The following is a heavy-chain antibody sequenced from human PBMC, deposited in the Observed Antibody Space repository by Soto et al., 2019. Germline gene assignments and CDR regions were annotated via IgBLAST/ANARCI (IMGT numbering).Heavy chain of an antibody. CDR1: GFTFTSSA. J-gene: IGHJ3*02. Sequence: QMQLVQSGPEVKKPGTSVKVSCKASGFTFTSSAVQWVRQARGQRLEWIGWIVVGSGNTNYAQKFQERVTITRDMSKSTAYMELSSLRSEDTAVYYCAADENMITFGGVIVDAFDIWGQGTMVTVSS. V-gene: IGHV1-58*01. D-gene: IGHD3-16*02. CDR2: IVVGSGNT. CDR3: AADENMITFGGVIVDAFDI.